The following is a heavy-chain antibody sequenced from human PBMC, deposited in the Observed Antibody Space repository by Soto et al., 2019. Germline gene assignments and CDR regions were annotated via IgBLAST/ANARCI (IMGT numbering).Heavy chain of an antibody. CDR2: INHDRST. CDR3: AFEYCSSAKCRGRIFDP. CDR1: GGSFSGYY. D-gene: IGHD2-2*01. J-gene: IGHJ5*02. Sequence: QVKLQQWGAGLLRPSETLSLTCALYGGSFSGYYWAWIRQPPGKGLEFIGEINHDRSTNYNPSLKSRVTISADTSKNQFSLKLSSVTAADTAVYYCAFEYCSSAKCRGRIFDPWSQGILVTVSS. V-gene: IGHV4-34*01.